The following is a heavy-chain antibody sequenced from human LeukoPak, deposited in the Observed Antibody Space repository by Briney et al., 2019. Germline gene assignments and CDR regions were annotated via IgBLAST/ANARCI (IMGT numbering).Heavy chain of an antibody. V-gene: IGHV3-7*01. J-gene: IGHJ4*02. D-gene: IGHD3-16*01. CDR1: GFLFNTNW. CDR3: TRVGVGGY. CDR2: IKQDGSEK. Sequence: GGSLRLSCAGSGFLFNTNWMTWVRQAPGKGLEWVATIKQDGSEKYYVDSVRGRFTISRDNAKDSLFLQMNSLRADDTAMYFCTRVGVGGYWGQGTLVTVSS.